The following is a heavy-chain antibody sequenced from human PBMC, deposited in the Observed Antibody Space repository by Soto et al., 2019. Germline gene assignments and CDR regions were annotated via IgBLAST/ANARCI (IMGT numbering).Heavy chain of an antibody. D-gene: IGHD6-13*01. CDR3: ARARATIAAAAIFDC. CDR1: GGSISTSNW. J-gene: IGHJ4*02. CDR2: VYRTGST. Sequence: QVQLQESGPGLVKPSGTLSLTCAVSGGSISTSNWWSWVRQPPGKGLEWIGEVYRTGSTNYNPSLESRLHISVDKSKNQFSLKLTSVTAADTAVYYCARARATIAAAAIFDCWGQGTLVTVSS. V-gene: IGHV4-4*02.